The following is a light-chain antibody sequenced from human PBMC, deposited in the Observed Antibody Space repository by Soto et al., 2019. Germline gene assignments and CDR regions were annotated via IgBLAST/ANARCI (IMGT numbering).Light chain of an antibody. CDR1: QGISNY. CDR3: QKYNSAPPEVT. V-gene: IGKV1-27*01. Sequence: DIPMTQSPSSLSASVGDRVTITCRASQGISNYLAWYQQKPGKVPKLLIYAASTLQSGVPSRFSGSGSGTDFTLTISSLQPEDVATYYCQKYNSAPPEVTFGQGTKVEIK. CDR2: AAS. J-gene: IGKJ1*01.